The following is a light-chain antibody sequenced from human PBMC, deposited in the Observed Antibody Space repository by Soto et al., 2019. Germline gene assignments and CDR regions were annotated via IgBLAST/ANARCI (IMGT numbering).Light chain of an antibody. CDR1: NSNIGNNY. V-gene: IGLV1-51*02. CDR3: GTWDSSLSSYV. J-gene: IGLJ1*01. Sequence: QSVLTQPPSGSAAPVQKVTISFSGSNSNIGNNYVSWYQQLPGTAPKLLIYENNKRPSGIPDRFSGSKSGTSATLGITGFQTGDEADYYCGTWDSSLSSYVFGTGNKVTVL. CDR2: ENN.